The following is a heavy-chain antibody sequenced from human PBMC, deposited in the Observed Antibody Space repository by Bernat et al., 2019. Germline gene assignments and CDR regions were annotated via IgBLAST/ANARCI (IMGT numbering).Heavy chain of an antibody. CDR3: TRDDGRVRGVIGLDY. D-gene: IGHD3-10*01. Sequence: EVQLVESGGGLVQPGGSLRLSCAASGFSFRSYSMNWVLQAPGKGLEWISYISSSSSPIYYADSVKGRFTISRDNAKNSLYLQMNSLRGEDTAVYYCTRDDGRVRGVIGLDYWGQGALVTVSS. CDR1: GFSFRSYS. V-gene: IGHV3-48*01. CDR2: ISSSSSPI. J-gene: IGHJ4*02.